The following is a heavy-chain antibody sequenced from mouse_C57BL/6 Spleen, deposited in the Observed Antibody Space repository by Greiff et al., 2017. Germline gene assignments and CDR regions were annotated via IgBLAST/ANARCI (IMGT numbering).Heavy chain of an antibody. D-gene: IGHD1-1*01. V-gene: IGHV1-26*01. CDR1: GYTFTDYY. J-gene: IGHJ4*01. CDR3: ARWGYGSSLDY. Sequence: VQLQQSGPELVKPGASVKISCKASGYTFTDYYMNWVKQSHGKSLEWIGDINPNNGGTSYNQKFKGKATLTVDKSSSTAYMELRSLTSEDSAVYYCARWGYGSSLDYWGQGTSVTVSS. CDR2: INPNNGGT.